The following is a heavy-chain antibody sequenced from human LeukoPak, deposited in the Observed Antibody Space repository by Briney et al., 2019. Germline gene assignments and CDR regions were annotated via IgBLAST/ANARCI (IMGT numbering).Heavy chain of an antibody. D-gene: IGHD1-14*01. CDR2: ISYDGSNK. CDR1: GFTFSSYA. CDR3: ASVTDQPY. Sequence: GGSLRLSCAASGFTFSSYAMHWVRQAPGKGLEWVAVISYDGSNKYYADSVKGRFTISRDNSKNTLYLQMNSLRAEDTAVYYCASVTDQPYWGQGTLVTVFS. J-gene: IGHJ4*02. V-gene: IGHV3-30-3*01.